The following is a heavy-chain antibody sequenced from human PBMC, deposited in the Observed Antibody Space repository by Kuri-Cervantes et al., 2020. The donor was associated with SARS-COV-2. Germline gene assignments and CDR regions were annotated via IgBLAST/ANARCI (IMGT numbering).Heavy chain of an antibody. D-gene: IGHD2-2*01. CDR2: INAGNGNT. Sequence: ASVKVSCKASGYTFTSYAMHWVRQAPGQRLEWMGWINAGNGNTKYSQKFQGRVTITRDTSASTAYMELSSLRSEDTAVYYCARKRVVPAAMCSGMDVWGQGTTVTGAS. J-gene: IGHJ6*02. V-gene: IGHV1-3*01. CDR1: GYTFTSYA. CDR3: ARKRVVPAAMCSGMDV.